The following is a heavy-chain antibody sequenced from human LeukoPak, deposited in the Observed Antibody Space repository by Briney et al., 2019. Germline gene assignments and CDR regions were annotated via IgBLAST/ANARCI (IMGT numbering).Heavy chain of an antibody. J-gene: IGHJ1*01. V-gene: IGHV4-31*03. CDR3: ARAPSVDWYYFQL. CDR2: IYSSGHT. Sequence: SETLSLTCTVSGGSIGSGTNYWNWIRQRPGRGLEWIGYIYSSGHTYYNPPLKSRVFLSLDTSKKQLSLKLTSLTAADTAVYYCARAPSVDWYYFQLWGQGTLVTVSS. CDR1: GGSIGSGTNY. D-gene: IGHD3-9*01.